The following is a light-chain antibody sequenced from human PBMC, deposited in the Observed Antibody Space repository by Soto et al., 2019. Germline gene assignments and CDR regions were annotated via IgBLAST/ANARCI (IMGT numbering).Light chain of an antibody. CDR1: QSVRSDY. J-gene: IGKJ4*01. CDR3: QQYGNSPLT. Sequence: EIVLTQSPATLSLSPGDRATLSCRASQSVRSDYFAWYQQKPGQAPRVIIFGVSTRATAIPDRSSGSGSGTDFTLTISRLEPEDFALYYCQQYGNSPLTFGGGTKVDIK. V-gene: IGKV3-20*01. CDR2: GVS.